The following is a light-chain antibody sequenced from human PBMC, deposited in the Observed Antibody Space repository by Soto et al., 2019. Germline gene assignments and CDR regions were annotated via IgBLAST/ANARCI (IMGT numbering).Light chain of an antibody. CDR3: GTWDSSLSVRV. CDR1: SSNIGNNY. V-gene: IGLV1-51*02. J-gene: IGLJ1*01. CDR2: ENN. Sequence: QSVLTQPPSVSAAPGQKVTISCSGSSSNIGNNYVSWYQQPPGTAPKLLIYENNKRPSGIPDRFSGSKSGTSATLGITGLQTGDEADYYCGTWDSSLSVRVFGTGTKVTVL.